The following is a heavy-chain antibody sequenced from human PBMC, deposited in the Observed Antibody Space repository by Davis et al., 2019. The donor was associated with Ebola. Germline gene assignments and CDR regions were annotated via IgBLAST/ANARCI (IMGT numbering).Heavy chain of an antibody. Sequence: GESLKTSCAASGFTSGSYSMSWVRQAPGKGLEWVANIKQDGSEKYYVDSVKGRFTISRDNAKNSLYLQMNSLRAEDTAVYYCARVYYYVVSWGQGTLVTVSS. J-gene: IGHJ4*02. D-gene: IGHD3-10*02. CDR1: GFTSGSYS. CDR3: ARVYYYVVS. V-gene: IGHV3-7*01. CDR2: IKQDGSEK.